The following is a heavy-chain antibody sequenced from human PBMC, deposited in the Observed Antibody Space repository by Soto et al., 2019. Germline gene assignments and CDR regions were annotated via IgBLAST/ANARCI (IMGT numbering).Heavy chain of an antibody. J-gene: IGHJ4*02. CDR2: MYNSEST. CDR1: GGSISGYY. Sequence: QVQLQESGPGLVKPSENLSLTCTVSGGSISGYYWSWIRQPAGKGLQWIGRMYNSESTNYNPSLNSRVTMSMDTSKNHFSLKLTSVTAADTAVYFCARELLAHSYFDFWGRGALVTVSS. V-gene: IGHV4-4*07. CDR3: ARELLAHSYFDF.